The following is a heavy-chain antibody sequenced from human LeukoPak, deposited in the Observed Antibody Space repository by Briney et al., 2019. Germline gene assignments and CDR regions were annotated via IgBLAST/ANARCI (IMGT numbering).Heavy chain of an antibody. D-gene: IGHD2-2*01. J-gene: IGHJ5*02. CDR3: ARRGGYCSSTSCYLGDWFDP. V-gene: IGHV5-51*01. CDR1: GYIYTSYW. Sequence: GESLKISCNSSGYIYTSYWIGWVRQMPGKGLEWMGIIYPGDSDTRYSPSFQGQVTISADKSISTAYLQWSSLKASDTAMYYCARRGGYCSSTSCYLGDWFDPWGQGTRVTVSS. CDR2: IYPGDSDT.